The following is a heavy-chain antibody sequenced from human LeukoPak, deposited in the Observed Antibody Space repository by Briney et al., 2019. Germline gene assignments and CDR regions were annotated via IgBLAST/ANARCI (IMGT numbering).Heavy chain of an antibody. V-gene: IGHV3-23*01. D-gene: IGHD3-22*01. CDR1: GFTFTDAW. CDR3: ARGGTMTGVVRWFDP. J-gene: IGHJ5*02. Sequence: GGSLRLSCVASGFTFTDAWMSWVRQSPGKGLEWVSGINSGGDGTYYSDSVKGRFTISRDNSRSTLYLQMNSLRAEDTAVYYCARGGTMTGVVRWFDPWGQGTLVTVSS. CDR2: INSGGDGT.